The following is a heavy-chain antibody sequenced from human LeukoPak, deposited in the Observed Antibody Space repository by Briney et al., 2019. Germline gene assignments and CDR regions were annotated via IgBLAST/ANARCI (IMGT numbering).Heavy chain of an antibody. CDR3: AKESSTYAPQGYFDY. CDR2: ISAYNGDT. CDR1: GYTFTSYG. V-gene: IGHV1-18*01. J-gene: IGHJ4*02. D-gene: IGHD5/OR15-5a*01. Sequence: ASVKVSCKASGYTFTSYGINWVRQAPGQGLEWMGWISAYNGDTNYAQKLQGRVTMTTDTSTSTAYMELRSLRSDDTAVYYCAKESSTYAPQGYFDYWGQGTLVTVSS.